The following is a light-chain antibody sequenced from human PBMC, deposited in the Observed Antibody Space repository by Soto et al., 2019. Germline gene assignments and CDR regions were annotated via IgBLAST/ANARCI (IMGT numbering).Light chain of an antibody. CDR2: AAS. CDR1: QSISSNY. Sequence: EIVLTQSPGTLSLSPGKRATLSCRASQSISSNYLAWYQQRPGQAPRLLIYAASSRATGIPDRFSGGGSATDFTLTVSRLEPEDFTVYYCQQYGSSPRTFGQGTKLEIK. J-gene: IGKJ2*01. CDR3: QQYGSSPRT. V-gene: IGKV3-20*01.